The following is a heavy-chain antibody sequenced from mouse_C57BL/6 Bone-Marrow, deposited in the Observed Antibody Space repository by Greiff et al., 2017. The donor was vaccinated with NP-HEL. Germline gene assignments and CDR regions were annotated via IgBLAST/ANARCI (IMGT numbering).Heavy chain of an antibody. CDR3: VRQGGYSFAY. J-gene: IGHJ3*01. Sequence: DVKLVESGGGLVQPKGSLKLSCAASGFSFNTYAMNWVRQAPGKGLEWVARIRSKSNNYATYYADSVKDRFTISRNDSESMLYLQMNNLKTEDTAMYYCVRQGGYSFAYWGQGTLVTVSA. CDR1: GFSFNTYA. CDR2: IRSKSNNYAT. V-gene: IGHV10-1*01. D-gene: IGHD2-3*01.